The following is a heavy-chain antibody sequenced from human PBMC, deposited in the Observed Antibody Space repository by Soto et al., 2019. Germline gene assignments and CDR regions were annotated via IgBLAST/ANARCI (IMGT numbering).Heavy chain of an antibody. D-gene: IGHD3-16*01. CDR2: ISGSAGST. Sequence: EVQLLESGGGLVQPGGSLRLSCAASGFTFSSYAMSWVRQAPGKGLEWVSAISGSAGSTYYADSVKGRFTFSRDNSTHTLYLQMNRLRAEDTAVFYCTKDLWPYLPAGGEFDSWGQGTLVTVSS. J-gene: IGHJ4*02. CDR1: GFTFSSYA. CDR3: TKDLWPYLPAGGEFDS. V-gene: IGHV3-23*01.